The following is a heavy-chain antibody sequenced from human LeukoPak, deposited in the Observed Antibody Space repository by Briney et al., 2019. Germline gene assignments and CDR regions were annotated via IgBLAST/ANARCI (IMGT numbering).Heavy chain of an antibody. CDR3: AIAKQSGSWFHDAFDV. CDR2: ISSSSSTI. Sequence: PGGSLRLSCAASGFTFSSYSMNWVRQAPGKGLEWVSSISSSSSTIYYAASVKGRFTISRDNAKNSVYLQMNSLRAEDTAVYYCAIAKQSGSWFHDAFDVWGQGTMVTVSS. D-gene: IGHD6-13*01. J-gene: IGHJ3*01. V-gene: IGHV3-48*01. CDR1: GFTFSSYS.